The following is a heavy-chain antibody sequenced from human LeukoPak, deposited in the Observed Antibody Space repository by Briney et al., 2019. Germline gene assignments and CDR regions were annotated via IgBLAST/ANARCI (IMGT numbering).Heavy chain of an antibody. CDR1: GGSINSYY. J-gene: IGHJ4*02. V-gene: IGHV4-59*01. D-gene: IGHD6-6*01. CDR2: IYYSGST. CDR3: ARGQLVFGY. Sequence: SETLSLTCTVSGGSINSYYWSWIRQPPGKGLEWIGYIYYSGSTNYNPSLKSRVTISVDTSKNQFSLKLSSVTAADTAVYYCARGQLVFGYWGQGTLLTVSS.